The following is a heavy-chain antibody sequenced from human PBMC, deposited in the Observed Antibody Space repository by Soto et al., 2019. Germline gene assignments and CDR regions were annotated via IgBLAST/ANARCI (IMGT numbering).Heavy chain of an antibody. CDR2: IRSKANSYAT. CDR1: GFTFSGSA. J-gene: IGHJ4*02. CDR3: VRAAWGLMDAFDK. V-gene: IGHV3-73*01. Sequence: GGSLRLSCAASGFTFSGSAMHWVRQASGKGLEWVGRIRSKANSYATAYAASVKGRFTISRDDSKNTAYLQMNSLTAGDMGLYYCVRAAWGLMDAFDKWGQGTVVTVSS. D-gene: IGHD1-26*01.